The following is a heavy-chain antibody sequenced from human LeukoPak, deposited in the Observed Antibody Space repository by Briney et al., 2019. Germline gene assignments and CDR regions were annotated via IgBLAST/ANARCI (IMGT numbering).Heavy chain of an antibody. CDR3: VVLRGKSPRDFDL. CDR2: ISSSGSTM. Sequence: TGGSLRLSCAASGFNFSSYEMIWVRQAPGKGLEWISYISSSGSTMYYGESVKGRFTISRDNVWTSVSLQMNSLRAEDTAIYYCVVLRGKSPRDFDLWGRGTLLTVSS. D-gene: IGHD3-10*01. J-gene: IGHJ2*01. V-gene: IGHV3-48*03. CDR1: GFNFSSYE.